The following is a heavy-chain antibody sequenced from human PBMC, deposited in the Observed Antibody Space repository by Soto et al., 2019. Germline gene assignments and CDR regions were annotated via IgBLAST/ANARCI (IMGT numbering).Heavy chain of an antibody. CDR1: GGSFSGYY. Sequence: SETLSLTCAVYGGSFSGYYWSWIRQPPGKGLEWIGEINHSGSTNYNPSLKSRVTISVDTSKNQFSLKLSSVTAADTAVYYCARTARWLQPRYFDYWGQGTLVTSPQ. CDR2: INHSGST. J-gene: IGHJ4*02. V-gene: IGHV4-34*01. D-gene: IGHD5-12*01. CDR3: ARTARWLQPRYFDY.